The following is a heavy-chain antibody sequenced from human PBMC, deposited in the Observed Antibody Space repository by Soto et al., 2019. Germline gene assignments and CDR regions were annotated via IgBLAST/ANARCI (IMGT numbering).Heavy chain of an antibody. CDR3: AKGGRQWLVTSDFNY. CDR1: GDSISSSNW. J-gene: IGHJ4*02. Sequence: PSETLSLTCAVSGDSISSSNWWGWIRQPPGKGLEWIGYIYYSGTTYYNPSLKSRVTMSVDTSKNTVSLEMTSLRAEDTAVYYCAKGGRQWLVTSDFNYWGQGALVTVSS. CDR2: IYYSGTT. V-gene: IGHV4-28*01. D-gene: IGHD6-19*01.